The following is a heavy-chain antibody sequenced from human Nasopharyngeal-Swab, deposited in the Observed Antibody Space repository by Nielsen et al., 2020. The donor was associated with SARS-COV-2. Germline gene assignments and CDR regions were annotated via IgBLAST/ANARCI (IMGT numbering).Heavy chain of an antibody. CDR2: IYHSGST. D-gene: IGHD3-3*01. V-gene: IGHV4-39*07. Sequence: REAPGKGLEWIGSIYHSGSTYYNPSLKSRVTISVDTSKNQFSLKLSSVTAADTAVYYCAREIYDGHHDPWGQGTLVTVSS. J-gene: IGHJ5*02. CDR3: AREIYDGHHDP.